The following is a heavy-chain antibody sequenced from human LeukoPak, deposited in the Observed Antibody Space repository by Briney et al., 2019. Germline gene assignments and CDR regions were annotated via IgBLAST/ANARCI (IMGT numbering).Heavy chain of an antibody. Sequence: SETLSLTCAVSGGSISSSNWWSWVRQPPGKGLEWIGEIYHSGSTNYNPSLESRVTISVDKSKNQFSLKLSSVTAADTAVYYCARGPGRDGYNSGYWGQGTLVTVSS. D-gene: IGHD5-24*01. CDR1: GGSISSSNW. V-gene: IGHV4-4*02. J-gene: IGHJ4*02. CDR3: ARGPGRDGYNSGY. CDR2: IYHSGST.